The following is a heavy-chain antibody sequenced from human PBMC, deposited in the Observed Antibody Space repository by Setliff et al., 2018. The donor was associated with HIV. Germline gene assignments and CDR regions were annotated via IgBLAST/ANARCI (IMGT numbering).Heavy chain of an antibody. Sequence: GGSLRLSCAASGFTFSDYGMHWVRQVPGKGLEWVAGIMWNSESMDYADLVKGRFTISRDNAKKSLYLQMNSLRPEDTALYYCAKEGPWGTIFGGFFDSWGQGIQVTVPQ. V-gene: IGHV3-9*01. CDR3: AKEGPWGTIFGGFFDS. CDR1: GFTFSDYG. CDR2: IMWNSESM. J-gene: IGHJ4*02. D-gene: IGHD3-3*01.